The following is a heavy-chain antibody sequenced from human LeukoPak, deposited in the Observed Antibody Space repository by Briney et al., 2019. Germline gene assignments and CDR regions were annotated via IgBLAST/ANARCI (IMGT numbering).Heavy chain of an antibody. CDR3: ARDAEPYYFDSAGPLFDH. J-gene: IGHJ4*02. V-gene: IGHV3-30*04. D-gene: IGHD3-22*01. CDR1: GFTLSGYN. CDR2: ISSDGHHK. Sequence: GGSLRLSCAASGFTLSGYNIHWVRQAPGQGLEWVAVISSDGHHKYYRDSVEGRFSISRDLSKNTLYLQMSGLRAEDTAVYHCARDAEPYYFDSAGPLFDHWGQGTLVTVSS.